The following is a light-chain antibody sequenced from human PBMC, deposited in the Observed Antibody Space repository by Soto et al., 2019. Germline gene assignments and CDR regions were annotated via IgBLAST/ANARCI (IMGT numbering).Light chain of an antibody. CDR1: QSVRTH. CDR2: AAS. CDR3: QQSYSPPRT. J-gene: IGKJ2*01. Sequence: DIQMTQSPSSLSASIGDRVTITCRASQSVRTHLNWYHQKPGKAPELLIYAASSLQAGVPSRFSGSESGTDFTLTISSLHPEDFGDYYCQQSYSPPRTFGQGTNLEIK. V-gene: IGKV1-39*01.